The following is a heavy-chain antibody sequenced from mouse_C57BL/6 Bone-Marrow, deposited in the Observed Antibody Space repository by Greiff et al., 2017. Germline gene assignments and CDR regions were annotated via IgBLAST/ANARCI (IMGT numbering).Heavy chain of an antibody. V-gene: IGHV1-50*01. CDR3: AREGYSNDGYWYFDV. CDR1: GYTFTSYW. J-gene: IGHJ1*03. Sequence: VQLQQPGAELVKPGASVKLSCKASGYTFTSYWMQWVKQRPGQGLEWIGEIDPSDSYTNYNQKFKGKATLTVDTSSSTAYMQLSSLTSEDSAVYYCAREGYSNDGYWYFDVWGTGTTVTVSS. CDR2: IDPSDSYT. D-gene: IGHD2-12*01.